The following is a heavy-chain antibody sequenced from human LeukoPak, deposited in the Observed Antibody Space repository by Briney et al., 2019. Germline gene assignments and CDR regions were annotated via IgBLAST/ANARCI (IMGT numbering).Heavy chain of an antibody. D-gene: IGHD4-23*01. Sequence: PGGSLRLSCAASGFTFSDYYMSWIRQAPGKGLEWVSYISSSGSTIYYADSVKGRFTISRDNTKNSLYLQMNSLRAEDTAVYYCARVPYGGNSYYYYYMDVWGKGTTVTVSS. CDR3: ARVPYGGNSYYYYYMDV. CDR2: ISSSGSTI. J-gene: IGHJ6*03. V-gene: IGHV3-11*04. CDR1: GFTFSDYY.